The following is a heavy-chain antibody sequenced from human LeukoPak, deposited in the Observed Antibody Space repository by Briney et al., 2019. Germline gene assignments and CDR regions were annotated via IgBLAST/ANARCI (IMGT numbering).Heavy chain of an antibody. V-gene: IGHV3-23*01. J-gene: IGHJ4*02. D-gene: IGHD1-26*01. CDR2: ISGCGGCT. CDR1: GFTFSSYS. Sequence: GGSLTLSCVASGFTFSSYSMSWVRQAPGKGLEWVSSISGCGGCTYFVDSVKGRLTISRDNSKNTLYLEINSLRAEDTAVYYCAKTTGGSYKGYFDYWGQGTLVTVSS. CDR3: AKTTGGSYKGYFDY.